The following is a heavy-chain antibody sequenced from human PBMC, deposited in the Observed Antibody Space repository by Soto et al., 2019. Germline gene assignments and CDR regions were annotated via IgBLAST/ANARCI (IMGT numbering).Heavy chain of an antibody. D-gene: IGHD3-10*01. CDR2: IYHSGST. J-gene: IGHJ3*02. CDR3: ASTSDQLWFGELRAFDI. Sequence: QLQLQESGSGLVKPSQTLSLTCAVSGGSISSGGYSWSWIRQPPGKGLEWIGYIYHSGSTYYNPSLKSRVTISVDRSKNQFSLKLSSVTAADTAVYYCASTSDQLWFGELRAFDIWGQGTMVTVSS. CDR1: GGSISSGGYS. V-gene: IGHV4-30-2*01.